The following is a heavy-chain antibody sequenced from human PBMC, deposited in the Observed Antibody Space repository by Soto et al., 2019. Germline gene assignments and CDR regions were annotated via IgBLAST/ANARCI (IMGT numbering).Heavy chain of an antibody. CDR2: IYYSGST. J-gene: IGHJ4*02. Sequence: SETLSPTCPVSRGSLSSSSYYLGWGRQPPGKGLEWIGSIYYSGSTYYNPSLKSRVTISVDTSKNQFSLKLSSVTAADTAVYYCARPLRSGTPFDYFDYWGQGTLVTVSS. CDR3: ARPLRSGTPFDYFDY. V-gene: IGHV4-39*01. D-gene: IGHD1-7*01. CDR1: RGSLSSSSYY.